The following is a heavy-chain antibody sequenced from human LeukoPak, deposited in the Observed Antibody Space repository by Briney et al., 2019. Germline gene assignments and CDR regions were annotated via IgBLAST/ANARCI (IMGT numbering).Heavy chain of an antibody. CDR2: ISHNRGTI. Sequence: GGSLRLSCAASGFTFSRYSMNWVRQAPGKGGEGVSYISHNRGTIYYADSVKGRFTISRDNAKNSLYLQMNSLRGEDTAVYYCSIYCSSSSCSPVEYWGQGTLVTVSS. CDR3: SIYCSSSSCSPVEY. CDR1: GFTFSRYS. V-gene: IGHV3-48*04. D-gene: IGHD2-2*01. J-gene: IGHJ4*02.